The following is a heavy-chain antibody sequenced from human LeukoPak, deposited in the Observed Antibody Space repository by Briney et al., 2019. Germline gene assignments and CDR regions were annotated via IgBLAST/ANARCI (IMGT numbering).Heavy chain of an antibody. V-gene: IGHV1-69*04. D-gene: IGHD1-26*01. Sequence: ASVKVSCKASGGTLSSYAISWVRQAPGQGLEWMGRIIPILGIANYAQKFQGRVTITADKSTSTAYMELSSLRSEDTAVYYCARRWELPDYYYYGMDVWGQGTTVTVSS. CDR1: GGTLSSYA. CDR3: ARRWELPDYYYYGMDV. CDR2: IIPILGIA. J-gene: IGHJ6*02.